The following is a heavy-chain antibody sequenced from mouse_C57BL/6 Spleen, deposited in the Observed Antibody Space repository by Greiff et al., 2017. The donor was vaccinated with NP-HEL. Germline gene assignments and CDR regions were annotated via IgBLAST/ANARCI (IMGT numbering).Heavy chain of an antibody. CDR2: ISYDGSN. CDR1: GYSITSGYY. V-gene: IGHV3-6*01. CDR3: ARAPSTVFDY. J-gene: IGHJ2*01. D-gene: IGHD4-1*02. Sequence: EVQLQQSGPGLVKPSQSLSLTCSVTGYSITSGYYWNWIRQFPGNKLEWMGYISYDGSNNYNPSLKNRISITRDTSKNQFFLKLNSVTTEDTATYYCARAPSTVFDYWGQGTTLTVSS.